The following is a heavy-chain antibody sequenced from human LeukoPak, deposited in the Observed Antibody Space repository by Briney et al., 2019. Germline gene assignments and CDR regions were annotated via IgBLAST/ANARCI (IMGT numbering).Heavy chain of an antibody. CDR1: GYTFTSYD. J-gene: IGHJ6*02. CDR2: IIPIFGTA. V-gene: IGHV1-69*13. CDR3: ARDPVAARRASGMDV. D-gene: IGHD6-6*01. Sequence: SVKVSCKASGYTFTSYDISWVRQAPGQGLEWMGGIIPIFGTANYAQKFQGRVTITADESTSTAYMELSSLRSEDTAVYYCARDPVAARRASGMDVWGQGTTVTVSS.